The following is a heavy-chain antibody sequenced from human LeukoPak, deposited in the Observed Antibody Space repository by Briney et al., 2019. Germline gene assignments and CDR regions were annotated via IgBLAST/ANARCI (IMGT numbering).Heavy chain of an antibody. CDR2: ISYDGSNK. J-gene: IGHJ6*02. Sequence: GRSLRLSCAASGFTFSSYGMHWVRQAPGKGLEWVAVISYDGSNKYYADSVKGRFTISRDNSKNTLYLQMNSLRAEDTAVYYCAKDLQPTIDDYYYGMDVWGQGTTVTVSS. CDR1: GFTFSSYG. V-gene: IGHV3-30*18. D-gene: IGHD5-24*01. CDR3: AKDLQPTIDDYYYGMDV.